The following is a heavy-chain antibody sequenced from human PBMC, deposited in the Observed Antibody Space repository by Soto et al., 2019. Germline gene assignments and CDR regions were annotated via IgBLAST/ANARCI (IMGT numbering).Heavy chain of an antibody. J-gene: IGHJ6*02. Sequence: EVQLVQSGGGRVQPGGSLKLSCEASGFTFSVSAIHWVRLASGKGLEWVGRIRTRKNRYVTTDAASVKGRFSLSRDDSKNTAHLQMNSLKTEDTAVYYCARIESGLDGWGPGTTVIVS. CDR1: GFTFSVSA. V-gene: IGHV3-73*02. CDR2: IRTRKNRYVT. CDR3: ARIESGLDG.